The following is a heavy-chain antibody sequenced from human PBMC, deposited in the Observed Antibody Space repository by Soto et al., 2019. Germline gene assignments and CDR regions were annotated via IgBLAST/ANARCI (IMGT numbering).Heavy chain of an antibody. V-gene: IGHV4-31*03. CDR1: VGSISSGGYY. CDR2: IYYSGRT. CDR3: ARGRLVRGVHDAFDI. D-gene: IGHD3-10*01. Sequence: QVQLQESGPGLVKPSQNLSLTCTVSVGSISSGGYYWSWIRQHPGKGLEWNGYIYYSGRTIYNPSLKSRVTMSLDTSKNQSSLKLSSVTAADTGVYYCARGRLVRGVHDAFDIWGEGPMVTVSS. J-gene: IGHJ3*02.